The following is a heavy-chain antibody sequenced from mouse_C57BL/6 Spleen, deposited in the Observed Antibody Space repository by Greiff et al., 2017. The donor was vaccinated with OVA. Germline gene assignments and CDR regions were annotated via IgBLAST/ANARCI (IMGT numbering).Heavy chain of an antibody. CDR3: ARSSTVVDEDYAMDY. J-gene: IGHJ4*01. Sequence: QVQLKESGPGLVAPSQSLSITCTVSGFSLTSYGVHWVRQPPGKGLEWLVVIWSDGSTTYNSALKSRLSISKDNSKSQVFLKMNSLQTDDTAMYYCARSSTVVDEDYAMDYWGQGTSVTVSS. CDR2: IWSDGST. CDR1: GFSLTSYG. V-gene: IGHV2-6*03. D-gene: IGHD1-1*01.